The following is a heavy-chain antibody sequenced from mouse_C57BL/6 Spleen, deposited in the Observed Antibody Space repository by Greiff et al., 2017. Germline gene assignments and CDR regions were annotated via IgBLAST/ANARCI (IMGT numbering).Heavy chain of an antibody. CDR2: ISYDGSN. J-gene: IGHJ2*01. CDR1: GYSITSGYY. CDR3: AREGSTAYWGPYYFDY. V-gene: IGHV3-6*01. Sequence: EVQLQESGPGLVKPSQSLSLTCSVTGYSITSGYYWNWIRQFPGNKLEWMGYISYDGSNNYNPSLKNRISITRDTSKNQFFLKLNSVTTEDTATYYCAREGSTAYWGPYYFDYWGQGTTLTVSS. D-gene: IGHD1-2*01.